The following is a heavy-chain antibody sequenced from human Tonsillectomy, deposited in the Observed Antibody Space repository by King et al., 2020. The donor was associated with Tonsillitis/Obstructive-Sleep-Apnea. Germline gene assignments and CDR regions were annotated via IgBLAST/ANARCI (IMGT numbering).Heavy chain of an antibody. CDR1: GGSISSRSYY. J-gene: IGHJ4*02. D-gene: IGHD5/OR15-5a*01. CDR3: ARHTSGSVQVFDS. V-gene: IGHV4-39*01. CDR2: IYYSGST. Sequence: LQLQESGPGLVKPSETLSLTCSVSGGSISSRSYYWGWIRQPPGKGLEWIGSIYYSGSTYYNPSLKSRGTISVDTSKNQFSLKLSSVTAADTAVYYCARHTSGSVQVFDSWGQGTLVTVSS.